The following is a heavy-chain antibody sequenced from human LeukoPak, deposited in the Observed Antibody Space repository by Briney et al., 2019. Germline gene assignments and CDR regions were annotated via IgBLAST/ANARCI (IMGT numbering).Heavy chain of an antibody. CDR3: ARLEWELRNWFDP. Sequence: PSQTLSLTCTVSGGSISSGSYYWSWIRQPAGKGLEWIGRIYTSGSTNYNPSLKSRVTISVDTSKNQFSLKLISVTAADTAVYYCARLEWELRNWFDPWGQGTLVTVSS. CDR1: GGSISSGSYY. CDR2: IYTSGST. D-gene: IGHD3-3*01. V-gene: IGHV4-61*02. J-gene: IGHJ5*02.